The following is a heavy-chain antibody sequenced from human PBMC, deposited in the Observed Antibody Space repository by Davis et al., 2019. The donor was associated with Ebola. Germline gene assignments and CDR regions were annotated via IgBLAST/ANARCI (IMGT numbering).Heavy chain of an antibody. CDR1: GFTVSSNY. D-gene: IGHD3-9*01. V-gene: IGHV3-66*01. CDR2: IYSGGST. Sequence: GESLKISCAASGFTVSSNYMSWVRQAPGKGLEWVSVIYSGGSTYYADSVKGRFTISRDNSKNTLYLQMNSLRAEDTAVYYCARGVLTGYYEFDYWGQGTLVTVSS. CDR3: ARGVLTGYYEFDY. J-gene: IGHJ4*02.